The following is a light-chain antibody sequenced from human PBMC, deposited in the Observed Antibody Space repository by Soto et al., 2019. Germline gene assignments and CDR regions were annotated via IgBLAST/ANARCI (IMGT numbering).Light chain of an antibody. Sequence: QSVLTQPPSLSGTPGXXXXXXXIGSRSNIGSAIVHWYQQVPGTAPKHIIYMNSQRPSGVPDRFSGSKSGTSASLVITGLRPEDEADYYCVAWDDNLSSRVFGGGTKLTVL. J-gene: IGLJ3*02. V-gene: IGLV1-47*01. CDR1: RSNIGSAI. CDR3: VAWDDNLSSRV. CDR2: MNS.